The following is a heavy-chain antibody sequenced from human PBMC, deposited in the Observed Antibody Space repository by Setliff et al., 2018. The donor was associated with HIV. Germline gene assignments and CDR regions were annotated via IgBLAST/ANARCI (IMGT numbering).Heavy chain of an antibody. V-gene: IGHV1-3*01. Sequence: ASVKVSCKASGYTFTSYAMHWVRQAPGQRLEWMGWINAGNGNTKYSQKFQGRVTITRDTSASTAYMELSSLRSEDTAVYYCARGRTWELSDVFDIWGQGTMVTVSS. J-gene: IGHJ3*02. CDR1: GYTFTSYA. D-gene: IGHD1-26*01. CDR2: INAGNGNT. CDR3: ARGRTWELSDVFDI.